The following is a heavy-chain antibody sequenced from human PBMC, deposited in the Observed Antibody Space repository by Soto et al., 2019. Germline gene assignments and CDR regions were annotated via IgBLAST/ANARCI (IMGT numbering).Heavy chain of an antibody. Sequence: ASVKVSCKASGYTSADFGISWVRQAPGQGLEWMGWVSGNNGASNPAPKVQGRITMTLDTSTGVSYMALRSMRSDDTAIYYCVRDQKYFRVNGNWLDSSGKGTRVTVSS. D-gene: IGHD2-2*01. J-gene: IGHJ5*01. CDR1: GYTSADFG. V-gene: IGHV1-18*04. CDR2: VSGNNGAS. CDR3: VRDQKYFRVNGNWLDS.